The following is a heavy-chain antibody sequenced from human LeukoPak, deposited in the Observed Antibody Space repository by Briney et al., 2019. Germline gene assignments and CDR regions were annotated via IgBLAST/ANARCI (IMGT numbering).Heavy chain of an antibody. J-gene: IGHJ3*02. CDR3: VRDGRFSYGAFDI. Sequence: GSLRLSCVASGFTFSDYWMTWVRQAPGKGLECVANIKQDGSEKFYVDSVKGRSTISRDNAKNSLYLQMNSLRAEDTAVYYCVRDGRFSYGAFDIWGQGTMVTVSS. CDR2: IKQDGSEK. D-gene: IGHD3-3*01. CDR1: GFTFSDYW. V-gene: IGHV3-7*01.